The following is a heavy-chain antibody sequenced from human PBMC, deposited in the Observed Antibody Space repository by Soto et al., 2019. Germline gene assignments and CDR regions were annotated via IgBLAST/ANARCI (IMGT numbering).Heavy chain of an antibody. Sequence: GGSLRLSXAASGFTFSSYGMHWVRQAPGKGLEWVAVISYDGSNKYYADSVKGRFTISRDNSKNTLYLQMNSLRAEDTAVYYCAKSEFVGNDAFDIWGQGTMVTVSS. CDR2: ISYDGSNK. J-gene: IGHJ3*02. CDR3: AKSEFVGNDAFDI. V-gene: IGHV3-30*18. CDR1: GFTFSSYG. D-gene: IGHD3-10*01.